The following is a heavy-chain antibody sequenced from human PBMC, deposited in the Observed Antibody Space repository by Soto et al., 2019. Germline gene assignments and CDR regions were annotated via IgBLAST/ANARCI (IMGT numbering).Heavy chain of an antibody. V-gene: IGHV4-59*01. CDR1: GGSFSSYY. CDR3: ARDKLDYGSGSPVYFDS. Sequence: SETLSLTCAVYGGSFSSYYWSWIRQPPGKGLEWIGYIYYSGSTNYNPSLKSRVTISVDTSKNQFSLKLSSVTAADTAVYYCARDKLDYGSGSPVYFDSWGQGTPVTVSS. D-gene: IGHD3-10*01. J-gene: IGHJ4*02. CDR2: IYYSGST.